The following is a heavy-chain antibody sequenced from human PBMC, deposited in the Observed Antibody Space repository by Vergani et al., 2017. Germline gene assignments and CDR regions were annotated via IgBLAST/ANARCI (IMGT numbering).Heavy chain of an antibody. J-gene: IGHJ4*02. D-gene: IGHD3-22*01. CDR2: ISAYNGNT. Sequence: QVQLVQSGAEVKKPGASVKVSCKASGYTFTSYGISWVRQAPGQGLEWMGWISAYNGNTNYAQKLQGRVTMTTDPSTSTAYMELRSLRSDDTAVYYCARGSYYYDSSGDSPIDYWGQGTLVTVSS. CDR1: GYTFTSYG. V-gene: IGHV1-18*01. CDR3: ARGSYYYDSSGDSPIDY.